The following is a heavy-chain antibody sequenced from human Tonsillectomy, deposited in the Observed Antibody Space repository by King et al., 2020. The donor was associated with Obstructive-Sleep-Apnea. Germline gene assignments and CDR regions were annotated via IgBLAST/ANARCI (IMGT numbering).Heavy chain of an antibody. V-gene: IGHV3-15*01. CDR3: TAGYCSGGTCYPLGLDY. D-gene: IGHD2-15*01. Sequence: VQLVESGGGLVKPGGSLTLSCAASEFTFSNAWMSWVRQAPGKVLEWVGRIKSKTDGGTTDYAAPVKDRFTISRDDSKNTLYVQMNSLKTEDTAVYYCTAGYCSGGTCYPLGLDYWGQGTLVTVSS. CDR1: EFTFSNAW. J-gene: IGHJ4*02. CDR2: IKSKTDGGTT.